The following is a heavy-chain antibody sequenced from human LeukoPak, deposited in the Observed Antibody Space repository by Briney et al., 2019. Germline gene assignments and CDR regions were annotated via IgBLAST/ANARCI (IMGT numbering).Heavy chain of an antibody. CDR1: GLTFSNYW. J-gene: IGHJ5*02. V-gene: IGHV3-7*01. CDR3: ARLRIGSSGFWWFDP. D-gene: IGHD3-22*01. CDR2: INGIGSEP. Sequence: PGGSLRLSCAASGLTFSNYWMGWVRQAPGKGLVWVANINGIGSEPYYGDSLEGRFPISRDNAKNSLYLQMNSLRAEDTAMYYCARLRIGSSGFWWFDPWGQGTLVTVSS.